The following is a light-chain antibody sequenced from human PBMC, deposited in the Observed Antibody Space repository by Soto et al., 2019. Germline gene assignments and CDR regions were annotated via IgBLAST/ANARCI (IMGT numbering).Light chain of an antibody. CDR3: QQYCSPHFT. Sequence: DIQMTQSPSTLAASVGDRVTITCRASQTINTWLAWYQQKPGKAPKFLIYDASSLASGVPSRFNGGGSGTEFTLTISSLQPGDFATYYCQQYCSPHFTFGQGTKLEIK. CDR1: QTINTW. V-gene: IGKV1-5*01. CDR2: DAS. J-gene: IGKJ2*01.